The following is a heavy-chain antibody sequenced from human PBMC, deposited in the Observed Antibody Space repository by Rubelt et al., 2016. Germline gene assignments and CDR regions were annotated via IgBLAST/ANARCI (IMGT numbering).Heavy chain of an antibody. D-gene: IGHD7-27*01. CDR2: INLGGGNT. V-gene: IGHV1-46*01. CDR1: GYTFTSYY. Sequence: QVQLVQSGAEVKKPGASLKVSCKASGYTFTSYYMHWLRQAPGQGLEWLGIINLGGGNTTYAQKLQGRVTMTTDTSTSTAYMELRSLRSDDTAVYYCARYLGIEGDFDYWGQGTLVTVSS. J-gene: IGHJ4*02. CDR3: ARYLGIEGDFDY.